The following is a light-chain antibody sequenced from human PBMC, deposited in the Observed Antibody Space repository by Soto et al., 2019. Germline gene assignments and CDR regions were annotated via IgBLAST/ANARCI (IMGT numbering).Light chain of an antibody. CDR2: GAF. CDR3: QQYNDWPLT. V-gene: IGKV3-15*01. CDR1: QSVSSN. J-gene: IGKJ1*01. Sequence: EIVMTQSPVTLSVSPGERVTLSCRASQSVSSNLAWYQQKPGQAPSLLIYGAFTRATGNPARFSGTGSGTEFTLTISSLQSEDFALYYCQQYNDWPLTFGQGTKVDIK.